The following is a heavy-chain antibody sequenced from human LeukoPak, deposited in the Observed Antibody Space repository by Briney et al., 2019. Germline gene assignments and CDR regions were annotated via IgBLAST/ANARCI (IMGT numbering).Heavy chain of an antibody. Sequence: RSSETLSLTCTVSGGSISSYYWTWIRQPPGKGLEWIGYIYYSGSTNYNPSLKSRVTISVDTSKNQFSLKLSSVTAADTAVYYCARGPLGIQLWLRGRAFDIWGQGTMVTVSS. V-gene: IGHV4-59*12. J-gene: IGHJ3*02. CDR2: IYYSGST. CDR1: GGSISSYY. CDR3: ARGPLGIQLWLRGRAFDI. D-gene: IGHD5-18*01.